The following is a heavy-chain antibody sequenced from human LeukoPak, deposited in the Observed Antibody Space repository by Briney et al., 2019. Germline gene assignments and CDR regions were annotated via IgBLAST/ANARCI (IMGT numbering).Heavy chain of an antibody. D-gene: IGHD2-2*03. V-gene: IGHV3-7*01. CDR2: IKQDGSQK. J-gene: IGHJ4*02. CDR1: GFTFSDYW. CDR3: TSSPLGYCSSTTCRFDY. Sequence: GGSLRLSCAASGFTFSDYWMTWVRQAPGKGLEWVATIKQDGSQKHYGDSVKGRFTISRDNAKNSMYLQMNSLRADDTAVYYCTSSPLGYCSSTTCRFDYWGQGTLVTVSS.